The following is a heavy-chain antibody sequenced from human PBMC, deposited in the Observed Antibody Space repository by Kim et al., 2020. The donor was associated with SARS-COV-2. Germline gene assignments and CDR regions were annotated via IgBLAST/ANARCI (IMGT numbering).Heavy chain of an antibody. CDR1: GYTFTSYG. Sequence: ASVKVSCKASGYTFTSYGISWVRQAPGQGLEWMGWISAYNGNTNYAQKLQGRVTMTTDTSTSTAYMELRSLRSDDTAVYYCARDVWVSRYCSGGSCYSFDYWGQGTLVTVSS. V-gene: IGHV1-18*01. CDR2: ISAYNGNT. CDR3: ARDVWVSRYCSGGSCYSFDY. D-gene: IGHD2-15*01. J-gene: IGHJ4*02.